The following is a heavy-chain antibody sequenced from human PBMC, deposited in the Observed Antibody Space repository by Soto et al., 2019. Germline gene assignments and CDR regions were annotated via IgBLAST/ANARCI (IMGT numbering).Heavy chain of an antibody. V-gene: IGHV3-21*01. CDR1: GFTFSSYS. J-gene: IGHJ4*02. D-gene: IGHD1-26*01. Sequence: GGSLRLSCAASGFTFSSYSMNWVRQATGKGLEWVSSISSSSSYIYYADSVKGRFTISRDNDKNSLYLQMNSLRAEDTAVYYCARDGRFEWELYGYWGQGTLVTVSS. CDR2: ISSSSSYI. CDR3: ARDGRFEWELYGY.